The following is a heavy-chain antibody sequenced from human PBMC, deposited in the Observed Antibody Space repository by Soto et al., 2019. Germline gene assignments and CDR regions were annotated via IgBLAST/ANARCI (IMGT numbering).Heavy chain of an antibody. CDR2: ISWDGGST. D-gene: IGHD2-15*01. J-gene: IGHJ6*02. CDR1: GFTFDDYT. V-gene: IGHV3-43*01. CDR3: AKGAQDCSGGSCYSYYYYGMDV. Sequence: GGSLRLSCAASGFTFDDYTMHWVRQAPGKGLEWVSLISWDGGSTYYADSVKGRFTISRDNSKNSLYLQMNSLRTEDTALYYCAKGAQDCSGGSCYSYYYYGMDVWGQGTTVTVSS.